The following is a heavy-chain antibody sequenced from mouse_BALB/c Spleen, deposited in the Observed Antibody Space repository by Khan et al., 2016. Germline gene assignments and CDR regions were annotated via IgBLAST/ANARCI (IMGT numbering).Heavy chain of an antibody. D-gene: IGHD1-1*01. J-gene: IGHJ1*01. Sequence: QIQLVQSGPELKRPGKTVKISCKASGYTFTNHGINWVKQAPGKGLKWMGWINTYSGESTYADDFKGRFAFSLETSANTAYLQINNLKNEDTATYFCARYRYYYGSSRYFDVWGAGTTVTVSS. CDR3: ARYRYYYGSSRYFDV. CDR2: INTYSGES. CDR1: GYTFTNHG. V-gene: IGHV9-3-1*01.